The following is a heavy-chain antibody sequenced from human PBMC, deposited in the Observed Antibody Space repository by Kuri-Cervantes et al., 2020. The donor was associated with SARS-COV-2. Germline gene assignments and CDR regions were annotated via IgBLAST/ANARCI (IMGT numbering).Heavy chain of an antibody. CDR2: ISGSGGST. Sequence: GGSLRLSCAASGYTFSSYAMSWFRQAPGKGLEWVSAISGSGGSTYYADSVKGRFTISRDKSKNTLYLQMNSLTAEDTAVYYCAKTPIVVVIAITYYFDSWGQGTLVTVSS. V-gene: IGHV3-23*01. CDR3: AKTPIVVVIAITYYFDS. J-gene: IGHJ4*02. CDR1: GYTFSSYA. D-gene: IGHD2-21*01.